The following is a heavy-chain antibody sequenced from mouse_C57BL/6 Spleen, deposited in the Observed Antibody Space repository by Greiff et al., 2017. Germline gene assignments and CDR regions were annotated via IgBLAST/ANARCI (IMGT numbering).Heavy chain of an antibody. CDR2: FYPGSGSI. J-gene: IGHJ2*01. V-gene: IGHV1-62-2*01. CDR1: GYTFTEYT. Sequence: VQLKQSGAELVKPGASVKLSCKASGYTFTEYTIHWVKQRSGQGLEWIGWFYPGSGSIKYNEKFKDKATLTADKSSSTVYMELSRLTSEDSAVYFCARHEEGNYGNYGGFDYWGQGTTLTVSS. D-gene: IGHD2-1*01. CDR3: ARHEEGNYGNYGGFDY.